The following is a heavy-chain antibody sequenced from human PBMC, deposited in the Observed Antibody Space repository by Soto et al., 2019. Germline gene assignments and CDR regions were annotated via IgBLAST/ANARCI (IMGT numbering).Heavy chain of an antibody. CDR3: AKGGVHYYYYYMDI. V-gene: IGHV3-30*18. CDR2: ISYDGSNK. CDR1: GFTFSSYA. J-gene: IGHJ6*03. Sequence: QVQLVESGGGVVQPGRSLRLSCAASGFTFSSYAMHWVRQAPGTGLEWVAVISYDGSNKYYADSVKGRFTISRDNSKNTLYLQMNSLRAEDTAVYYCAKGGVHYYYYYMDIWGKGTTVTVSS.